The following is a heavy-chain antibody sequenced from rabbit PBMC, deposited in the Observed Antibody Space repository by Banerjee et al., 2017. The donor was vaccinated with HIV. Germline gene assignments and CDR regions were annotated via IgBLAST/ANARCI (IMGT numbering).Heavy chain of an antibody. D-gene: IGHD1-1*01. CDR3: ARGGGYSGGDYATLNL. Sequence: QEQLVESGGGLVQPEGSLTLTCTASGFSFNSSYYMCWVRQAPGKGLEWIACIYGGSGGSTYYASWAKGRFTISKTSSTTVTLQMTSLTDADTATYFCARGGGYSGGDYATLNLWGPGTLVTVS. CDR2: IYGGSGGST. CDR1: GFSFNSSYY. V-gene: IGHV1S45*01. J-gene: IGHJ4*01.